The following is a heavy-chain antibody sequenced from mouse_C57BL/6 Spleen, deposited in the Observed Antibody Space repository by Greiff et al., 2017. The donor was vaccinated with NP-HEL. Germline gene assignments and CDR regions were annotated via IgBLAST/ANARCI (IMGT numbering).Heavy chain of an antibody. J-gene: IGHJ4*01. CDR2: IDPSDSYT. D-gene: IGHD1-1*01. CDR1: GYTFTSYW. V-gene: IGHV1-50*01. CDR3: ARSSLRDYTIDY. Sequence: VQLQQPGAELVKPGASVKLSCKASGYTFTSYWMQWVKQRPGQGLEWIGEIDPSDSYTNYNQKFKGKATLTVDTSSSTAYMQLSSLTSEDSAGYYCARSSLRDYTIDYRGQGTSVTASS.